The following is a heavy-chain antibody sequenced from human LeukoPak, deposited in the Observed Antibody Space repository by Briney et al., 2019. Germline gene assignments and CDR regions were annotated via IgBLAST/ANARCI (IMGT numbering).Heavy chain of an antibody. CDR2: IYYSGST. Sequence: SETASLTRTVTGGSISSGDYHWSWIRQPPGKGLDWIGYIYYSGSTYYNPSLKSRVTISVDTSKNQFSLKLSSVTAADTAVYYCARAVESAATLFDYWGQGTLVTVSS. V-gene: IGHV4-30-4*01. D-gene: IGHD2-15*01. CDR1: GGSISSGDYH. J-gene: IGHJ4*02. CDR3: ARAVESAATLFDY.